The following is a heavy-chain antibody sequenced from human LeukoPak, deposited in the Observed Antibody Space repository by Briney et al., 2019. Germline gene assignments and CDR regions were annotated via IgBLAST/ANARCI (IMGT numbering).Heavy chain of an antibody. CDR3: AKDRGPERWLQLREGNDAFDI. D-gene: IGHD5-24*01. V-gene: IGHV3-23*01. J-gene: IGHJ3*02. CDR2: ISGSGGST. Sequence: AGGSLRLSCAASGLTFSSYAMSWVRQAPGKGLEWVSAISGSGGSTYYADSVKGRFTISRDNSKNTLYLQINSLRAEDTAVYYCAKDRGPERWLQLREGNDAFDIWGQGTMVTVSS. CDR1: GLTFSSYA.